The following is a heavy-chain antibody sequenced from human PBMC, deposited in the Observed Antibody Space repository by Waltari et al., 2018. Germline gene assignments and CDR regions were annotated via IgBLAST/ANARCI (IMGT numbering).Heavy chain of an antibody. D-gene: IGHD1-1*01. CDR3: ARTLPPDNKSWHYYFGMDV. J-gene: IGHJ6*02. CDR1: GGTLANYA. V-gene: IGHV1-69*05. Sequence: VQLVQSGAEAKKPGCSVKVCCKSSGGTLANYAISWVRQAPGQGVEWVGGFILMFNTSNYAQKFKDRVTITKDESTTTAFMERSGLRFDDTAIYYCARTLPPDNKSWHYYFGMDVWGQGTTVTVSS. CDR2: FILMFNTS.